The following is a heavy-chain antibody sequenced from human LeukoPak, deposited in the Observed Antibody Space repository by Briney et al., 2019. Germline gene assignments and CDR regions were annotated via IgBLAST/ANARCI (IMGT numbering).Heavy chain of an antibody. CDR2: IWIDSGNT. CDR1: GFTFSDYS. D-gene: IGHD5-24*01. CDR3: TRRAARWQFDL. Sequence: GGSLRLSCAASGFTFSDYSMNWVRQAPGKGLEWITYIWIDSGNTNYADSVKGRFTISRDNSKNTLYLQMNSLRAEDTALYYCTRRAARWQFDLWGRGTLLTVSS. J-gene: IGHJ2*01. V-gene: IGHV3-48*01.